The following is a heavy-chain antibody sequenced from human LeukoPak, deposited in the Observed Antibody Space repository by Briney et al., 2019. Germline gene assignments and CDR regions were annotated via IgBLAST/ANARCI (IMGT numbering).Heavy chain of an antibody. CDR2: INHGGRT. CDR1: GGSFSGYF. J-gene: IGHJ4*02. V-gene: IGHV4-34*01. CDR3: ARINGSGWLGLADH. D-gene: IGHD6-19*01. Sequence: SETLSLTCAVYGGSFSGYFWSWIRQPPGEGLEWIGEINHGGRTSYNPSLRSRVTISLDTSQNQFSLKVHSVTAADSAVYYCARINGSGWLGLADHWGLGTPVTVSS.